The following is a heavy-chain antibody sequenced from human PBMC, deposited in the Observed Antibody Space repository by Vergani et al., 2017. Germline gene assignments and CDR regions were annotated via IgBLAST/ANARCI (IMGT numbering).Heavy chain of an antibody. J-gene: IGHJ6*02. D-gene: IGHD2-21*02. CDR2: IYYSWST. CDR1: GGSISSSSYY. Sequence: QLQLQESGPGLVKPSETLSLTCTVYGGSISSSSYYWGWIRQPPGKGLEWIGSIYYSWSTYYNPSLKSRVTISVDTSKNQFSLKLSSVTAADTAVYYCARHLAYCGGDCYPYYYGMDVWGQGTTVTVSS. V-gene: IGHV4-39*01. CDR3: ARHLAYCGGDCYPYYYGMDV.